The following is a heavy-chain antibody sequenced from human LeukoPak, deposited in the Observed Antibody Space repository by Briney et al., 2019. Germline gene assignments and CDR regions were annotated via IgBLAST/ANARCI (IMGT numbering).Heavy chain of an antibody. CDR1: GGSISSSPYY. Sequence: SETLSLTCTVSGGSISSSPYYWAWIRQPPGRGLEWIGSIYYRGNTYHNPSLKSRVTISVDPSKNQFSLSVISVTAADTAVYFCARPTTGPATQGYDSWGQGILATVAS. J-gene: IGHJ4*02. CDR2: IYYRGNT. V-gene: IGHV4-39*01. CDR3: ARPTTGPATQGYDS. D-gene: IGHD1-1*01.